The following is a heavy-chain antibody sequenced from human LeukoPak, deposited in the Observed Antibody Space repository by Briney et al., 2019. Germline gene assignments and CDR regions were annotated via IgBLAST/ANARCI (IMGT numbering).Heavy chain of an antibody. CDR2: IQHSGST. J-gene: IGHJ4*02. V-gene: IGHV4-4*02. D-gene: IGHD3-22*01. Sequence: SETLSLTCGVSGVSISSSNWWTWVRQPPGKGLEWIGEIQHSGSTNYNPSLKSRVTLSVDKSKNHFSLNLISVTAADTAVYYCARDRRYTASWYQNYDSGCTYPTFDYWGQGTLVTVSS. CDR3: ARDRRYTASWYQNYDSGCTYPTFDY. CDR1: GVSISSSNW.